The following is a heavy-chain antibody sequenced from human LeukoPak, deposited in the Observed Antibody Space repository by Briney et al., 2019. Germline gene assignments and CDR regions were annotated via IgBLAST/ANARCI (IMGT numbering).Heavy chain of an antibody. Sequence: GGSLRLSCAASGFTFSDYYMSWIRQAPGKGLEWVSYISSSGSTIYYADSVKGRFTISRDNAKNSLYLQMNSLRAEDTAVYYCTTTYYYDSSGYSLYYWGQGTLVTVSS. CDR1: GFTFSDYY. J-gene: IGHJ4*02. D-gene: IGHD3-22*01. CDR2: ISSSGSTI. V-gene: IGHV3-11*01. CDR3: TTTYYYDSSGYSLYY.